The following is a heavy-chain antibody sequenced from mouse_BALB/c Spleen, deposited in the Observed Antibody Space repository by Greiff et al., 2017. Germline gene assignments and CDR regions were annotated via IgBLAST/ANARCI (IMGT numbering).Heavy chain of an antibody. V-gene: IGHV2-9*02. CDR1: GFSLTSYG. CDR3: ARAHYYYGSPYFDY. J-gene: IGHJ2*01. D-gene: IGHD1-1*01. CDR2: IWAGGST. Sequence: GQLQQSGPGLVAPSQSLSITCTVSGFSLTSYGVHWVRQPPGKGLEWLGVIWAGGSTNYNSALMSRLSISKDNSKSQVFLKLNSLQTDDTAMYYCARAHYYYGSPYFDYWGQGTTLTVSS.